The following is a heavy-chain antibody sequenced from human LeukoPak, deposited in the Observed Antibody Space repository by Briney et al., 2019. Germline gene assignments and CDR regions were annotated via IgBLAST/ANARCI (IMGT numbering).Heavy chain of an antibody. CDR3: ARGLACNKSGGSSSCTFDP. CDR1: GGSISSSSYY. D-gene: IGHD6-13*01. J-gene: IGHJ5*02. CDR2: IYYSGST. Sequence: SETLSLTCTVSGGSISSSSYYWGWIRQPPGKGLEWIGSIYYSGSTYYNPSLKSRVTISVDTTKNQFSLKLSSVTAADTAVYYCARGLACNKSGGSSSCTFDPWGQGTLVTVSS. V-gene: IGHV4-39*07.